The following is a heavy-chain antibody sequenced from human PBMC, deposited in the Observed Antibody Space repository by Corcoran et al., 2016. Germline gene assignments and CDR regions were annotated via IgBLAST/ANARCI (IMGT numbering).Heavy chain of an antibody. CDR3: ARELVAVTGSFDY. CDR1: GFTFSTYS. V-gene: IGHV3-21*01. CDR2: ISRSSGYI. Sequence: EVQLVESGGGLVKPGGSLRLSCAASGFTFSTYSMNWVRQAPGTGLEWVSSISRSSGYIDYADSVKGRFTISRDNAKNSLYLQMNSLRAEDTAVYYCARELVAVTGSFDYWGQGTLVTVSS. J-gene: IGHJ4*02. D-gene: IGHD4-17*01.